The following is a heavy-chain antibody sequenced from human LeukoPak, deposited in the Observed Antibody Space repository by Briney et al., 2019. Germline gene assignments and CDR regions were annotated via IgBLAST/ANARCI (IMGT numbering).Heavy chain of an antibody. CDR1: GFTFSNYG. V-gene: IGHV3-23*01. D-gene: IGHD3-10*01. CDR3: APQGGFGELAQR. J-gene: IGHJ4*02. Sequence: GSLRLSCAASGFTFSNYGMDWVRQAPGKGLEWVPAIACSGSSTSYADSVKGGFTISRDNSKNTLYLQIKGLRAEDTAVYYCAPQGGFGELAQRWGQGTLVTVSS. CDR2: IACSGSST.